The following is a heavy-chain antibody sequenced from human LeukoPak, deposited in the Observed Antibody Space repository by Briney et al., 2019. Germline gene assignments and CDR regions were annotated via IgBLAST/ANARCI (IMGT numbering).Heavy chain of an antibody. CDR1: GFTFSSYD. CDR3: ARKGRDGYTFDY. CDR2: IGIIGDR. V-gene: IGHV3-13*01. D-gene: IGHD5-24*01. Sequence: GGSLRLSCAASGFTFSSYDMHWVRQPTGKGLEWVSVIGIIGDRLYAGSVKGRFTISRENANNSLYLHMNSLSAEDTAVYYCARKGRDGYTFDYWGQGTLVTVSS. J-gene: IGHJ4*02.